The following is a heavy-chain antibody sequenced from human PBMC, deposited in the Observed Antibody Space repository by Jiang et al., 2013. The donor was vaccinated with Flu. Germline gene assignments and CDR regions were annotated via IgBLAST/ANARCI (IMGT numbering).Heavy chain of an antibody. CDR2: TYYRSKWYN. CDR3: ARGGPIAVPGVDDAIDI. Sequence: QTLSLTCAISGDSVSSNSAAWNWIRQSPSRGLEWLGRTYYRSKWYNDYAVSVKSRITINPDTSKNQFSLQLNSVTPEDTAVYYCARGGPIAVPGVDDAIDIWGQGTMVSASS. D-gene: IGHD6-19*01. CDR1: GDSVSSNSAA. V-gene: IGHV6-1*01. J-gene: IGHJ3*02.